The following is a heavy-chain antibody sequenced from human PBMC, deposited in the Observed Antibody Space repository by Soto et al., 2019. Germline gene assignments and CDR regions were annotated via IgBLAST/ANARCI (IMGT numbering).Heavy chain of an antibody. CDR1: GGTFSSYA. D-gene: IGHD6-13*01. J-gene: IGHJ4*02. Sequence: SVKVSCKASGGTFSSYAISWVRQAPGQGLEWMGGIIPIFGTANYAQKFQGRLTLTRDTSISAAYMDLSSLTSEDTAVYYCARGFSSYSDFWAQGTLVTVSS. CDR3: ARGFSSYSDF. V-gene: IGHV1-69*05. CDR2: IIPIFGTA.